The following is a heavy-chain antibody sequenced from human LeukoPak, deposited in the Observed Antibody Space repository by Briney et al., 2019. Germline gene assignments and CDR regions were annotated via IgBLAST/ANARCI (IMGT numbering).Heavy chain of an antibody. CDR3: ARDWTPVCSSVWYDAFDV. Sequence: GGSLRLSCAASGFTFSNYWMSWVRQAPGKGLEWVANIKEDGSEKSYVDPVKGRFTISRDNPKNSLYLQMNSLRVEDTAVYYCARDWTPVCSSVWYDAFDVWGRGTMVTVSS. J-gene: IGHJ3*01. D-gene: IGHD3-22*01. CDR2: IKEDGSEK. V-gene: IGHV3-7*01. CDR1: GFTFSNYW.